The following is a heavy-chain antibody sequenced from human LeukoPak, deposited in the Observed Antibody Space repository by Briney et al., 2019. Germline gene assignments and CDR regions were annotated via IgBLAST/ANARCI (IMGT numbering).Heavy chain of an antibody. D-gene: IGHD3-3*02. J-gene: IGHJ3*02. Sequence: GGSLRLSCAASGFSFSTNPMSWVRQAPGKGLEWVSAISPDKTYYADSVKGRLTISRDNYKNTVDLHMNSPRAEDTAIYYCVKEHVDRAFTRSFEIWGQGIVVTVSS. V-gene: IGHV3-23*01. CDR1: GFSFSTNP. CDR2: ISPDKT. CDR3: VKEHVDRAFTRSFEI.